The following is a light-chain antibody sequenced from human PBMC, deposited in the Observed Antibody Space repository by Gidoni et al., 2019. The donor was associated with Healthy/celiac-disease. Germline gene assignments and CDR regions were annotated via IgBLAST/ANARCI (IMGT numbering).Light chain of an antibody. Sequence: EIVLTQSPGTLSLSPGERATLSCRASQSVSSSYLAWYQQKPGQAPRLLIYGASSRATCIPDRFSGSGSGTDFTLTISRLEPEDFAVYYCQQYGSSSCSFXXXTKLEIK. V-gene: IGKV3-20*01. CDR2: GAS. CDR3: QQYGSSSCS. J-gene: IGKJ2*04. CDR1: QSVSSSY.